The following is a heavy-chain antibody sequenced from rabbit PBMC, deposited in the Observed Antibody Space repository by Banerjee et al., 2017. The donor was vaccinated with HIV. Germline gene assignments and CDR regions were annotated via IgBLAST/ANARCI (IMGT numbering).Heavy chain of an antibody. CDR2: IYAGSSGST. V-gene: IGHV1S40*01. Sequence: QSLEESGGGLVKPGASLTLTCKASGFSFSSGYDMCWVRQAPGKGLERIACIYAGSSGSTYYASWAKGRFTISKTSSTTVTLQMTSLTAADTATYFCARDAASSFSSYGMDLRGPGTLVTVS. CDR1: GFSFSSGYD. CDR3: ARDAASSFSSYGMDL. D-gene: IGHD8-1*01. J-gene: IGHJ6*01.